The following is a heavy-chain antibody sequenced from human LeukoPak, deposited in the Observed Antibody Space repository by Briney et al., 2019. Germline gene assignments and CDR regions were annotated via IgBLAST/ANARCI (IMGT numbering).Heavy chain of an antibody. CDR2: ISAYNGNT. J-gene: IGHJ4*02. V-gene: IGHV1-18*01. Sequence: GASVKVSCKASGYTLTSYGISWVRQAPGQGLEWMGWISAYNGNTKYAQKLQGRVTTTTDTSTSTAYMELRSLRSDDTAVYYCARDRGDYYGSGSYYKHFDYWGQGTLVTVPS. CDR1: GYTLTSYG. CDR3: ARDRGDYYGSGSYYKHFDY. D-gene: IGHD3-10*01.